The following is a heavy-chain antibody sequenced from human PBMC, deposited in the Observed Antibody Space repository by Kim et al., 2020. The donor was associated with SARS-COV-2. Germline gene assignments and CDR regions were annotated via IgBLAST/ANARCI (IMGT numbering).Heavy chain of an antibody. J-gene: IGHJ4*02. Sequence: GGSLRLSCGASGFMFRSYWMTWVRQAPGKGLEWVAQINQDGSEKYYVDSVKGRFTMSRDNAKNSLYLQMNNLRVEDTAVYYCASESFGRNWYFWGQGTLVTVSS. V-gene: IGHV3-7*01. CDR1: GFMFRSYW. D-gene: IGHD1-1*01. CDR2: INQDGSEK. CDR3: ASESFGRNWYF.